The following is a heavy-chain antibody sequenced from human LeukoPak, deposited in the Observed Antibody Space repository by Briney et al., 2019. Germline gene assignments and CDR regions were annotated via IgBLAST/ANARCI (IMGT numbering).Heavy chain of an antibody. CDR2: INIYNGNT. V-gene: IGHV1-18*01. J-gene: IGHJ3*01. CDR1: GYIFTRNG. CDR3: ARQSDIRTRRGDDAFDV. Sequence: ASVKVSCKASGYIFTRNGISWVRQAPGQGLEWMGWINIYNGNTNYAQKLQGRVTMTTDTSTSTAYMELRSLRSDDTAMYYCARQSDIRTRRGDDAFDVWGQGTVVTVSS. D-gene: IGHD3-10*01.